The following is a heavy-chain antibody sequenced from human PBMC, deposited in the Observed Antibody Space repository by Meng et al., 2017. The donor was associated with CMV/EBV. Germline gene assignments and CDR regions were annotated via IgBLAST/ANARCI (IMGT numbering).Heavy chain of an antibody. V-gene: IGHV1-18*01. CDR3: ARDPLFGGGGRFDL. CDR2: ISAYNGNT. D-gene: IGHD3-10*01. J-gene: IGHJ2*01. Sequence: QLRPVQSGAHRNNPGTHVKVSCKASGYTLTSYSISWERQAPGQGLEWMGWISAYNGNTNYAQKLQGRVTMTTDASTSTAYMELRSLRSDDTAVYYCARDPLFGGGGRFDLWGRGTLVTVSS. CDR1: GYTLTSYS.